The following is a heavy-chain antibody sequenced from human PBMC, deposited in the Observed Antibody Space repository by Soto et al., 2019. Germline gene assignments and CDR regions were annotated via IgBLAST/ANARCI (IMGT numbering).Heavy chain of an antibody. D-gene: IGHD3-22*01. CDR1: GFTFSSYW. V-gene: IGHV3-74*01. J-gene: IGHJ4*02. CDR2: IKSDGSGT. Sequence: EVQLVESGGGLVQPGESLTLSCAASGFTFSSYWMHWVRQAPGKGLVWVSRIKSDGSGTYYADSVKGRLTISRDNAKNTLYLQMNSMRVEDTAVYFCDRGDGDRYDGNGYLGRHWGQGTLVTVSS. CDR3: DRGDGDRYDGNGYLGRH.